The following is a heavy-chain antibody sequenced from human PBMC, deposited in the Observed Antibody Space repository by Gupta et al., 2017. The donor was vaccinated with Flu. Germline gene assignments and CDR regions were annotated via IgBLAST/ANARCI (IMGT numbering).Heavy chain of an antibody. CDR2: IASDGSHK. D-gene: IGHD2-2*01. J-gene: IGHJ6*03. V-gene: IGHV3-30*18. CDR3: AKDGPWTASCPYYCYYMDV. Sequence: QMQLVESGGGVVQFGMSRTLSCAASVFTFRTYAMHRVRQAPGKGLEGVADIASDGSHKDYADSVRGRFTISRDNSKNTLSLEMDSRRVEDTAVYYCAKDGPWTASCPYYCYYMDVWGKGTTVTVSS. CDR1: VFTFRTYA.